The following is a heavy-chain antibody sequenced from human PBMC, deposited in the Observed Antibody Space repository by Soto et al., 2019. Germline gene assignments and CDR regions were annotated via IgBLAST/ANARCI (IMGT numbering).Heavy chain of an antibody. D-gene: IGHD3-10*01. CDR2: MYNSGGT. V-gene: IGHV4-59*08. Sequence: QVQLQESGPGLVKPSETLSLTCTVSGGSISSYYWTWIRQPQGKGLEWIGFMYNSGGTHYNPSLKSRVTISLDTSKNQFSLNLRSVTAADTAVYYCASMGYHYGSGSYPLDYWGQGTLVTVSS. J-gene: IGHJ4*02. CDR3: ASMGYHYGSGSYPLDY. CDR1: GGSISSYY.